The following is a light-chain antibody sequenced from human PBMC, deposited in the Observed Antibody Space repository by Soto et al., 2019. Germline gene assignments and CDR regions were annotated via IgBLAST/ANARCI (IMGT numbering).Light chain of an antibody. CDR3: QQYYSTLGIT. CDR1: HSFLYSSNNKNY. J-gene: IGKJ5*01. CDR2: WAS. V-gene: IGKV4-1*01. Sequence: DIVMAQSPASLAVSLGERATINFNPIHSFLYSSNNKNYLAWYQQKPGQPPKLLIYWASTRESGVPDRFSGSGSGTDFTLTISSLQAEDVAVYYCQQYYSTLGITFGQGTRLEIK.